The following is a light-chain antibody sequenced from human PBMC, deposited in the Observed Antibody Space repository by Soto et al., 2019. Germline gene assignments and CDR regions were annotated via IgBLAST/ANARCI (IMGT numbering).Light chain of an antibody. CDR3: MQDLQTPRT. CDR2: MGS. V-gene: IGKV2-28*01. J-gene: IGKJ1*01. CDR1: QSLLHSNGYNY. Sequence: DIVMTPSPLSLPVTPGEPASISCRSSQSLLHSNGYNYLDWYLQKPGQSPQLLIYMGSNRASGVPDRFSGSVSGTDFTLKISIVEAEDVGVYYCMQDLQTPRTFGQGTKVEIK.